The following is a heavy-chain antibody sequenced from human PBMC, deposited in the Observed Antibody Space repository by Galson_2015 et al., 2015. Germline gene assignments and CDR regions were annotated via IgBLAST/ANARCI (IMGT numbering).Heavy chain of an antibody. V-gene: IGHV3-48*03. CDR1: GFTFSGYE. Sequence: LRLSCAASGFTFSGYEMNWVRQAPGKGLEWVSYISTTGHDIYYADSVKGRFTISRDNAKNSLYLQMNSLRAEDTAVYYCARVFDYWGRGNLVTVSS. CDR2: ISTTGHDI. CDR3: ARVFDY. J-gene: IGHJ4*02.